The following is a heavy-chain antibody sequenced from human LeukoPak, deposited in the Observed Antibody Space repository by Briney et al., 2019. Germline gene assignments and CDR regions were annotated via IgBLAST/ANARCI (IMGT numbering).Heavy chain of an antibody. Sequence: ASVKVSCKPSGYTFSNFGPSWGRQAPGQGLEWVGWISAHNENIHYAQKVQGRVTMTRDKSVSTAYMELSRLRSDDTAVYYCARDRGYCSSTSCLRDDYWGQGTLVTVSS. CDR1: GYTFSNFG. J-gene: IGHJ4*02. CDR3: ARDRGYCSSTSCLRDDY. CDR2: ISAHNENI. V-gene: IGHV1-18*04. D-gene: IGHD2-2*01.